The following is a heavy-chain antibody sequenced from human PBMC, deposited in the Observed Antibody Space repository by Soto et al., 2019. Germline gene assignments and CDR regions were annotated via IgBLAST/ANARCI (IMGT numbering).Heavy chain of an antibody. J-gene: IGHJ4*02. CDR3: TRVSPLRDILTGYYTRLFDY. Sequence: HPGGSLRLSCTASGFTFGDYAMSWVRQAPGKGLEWVGFIRSKAYGGTTEYAASVKGRFTISRDDSKSIAYLQMNSLKTEDTAVYYCTRVSPLRDILTGYYTRLFDYWGQGTLVTVSS. CDR2: IRSKAYGGTT. CDR1: GFTFGDYA. D-gene: IGHD3-9*01. V-gene: IGHV3-49*04.